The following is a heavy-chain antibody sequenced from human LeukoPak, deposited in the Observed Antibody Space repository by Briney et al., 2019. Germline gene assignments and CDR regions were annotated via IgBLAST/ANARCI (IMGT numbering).Heavy chain of an antibody. V-gene: IGHV4-34*01. CDR3: ARGMATIPFDY. CDR1: GGSFSGYY. D-gene: IGHD5-12*01. Sequence: PSETLSLTCAVYGGSFSGYYWSWIRQPPGKGLEWIGEINHSGSTNYNPSLKSRVTISVDTSKNQSSLKLSSVTAADTAVYYCARGMATIPFDYWGQGTLVTVSS. CDR2: INHSGST. J-gene: IGHJ4*02.